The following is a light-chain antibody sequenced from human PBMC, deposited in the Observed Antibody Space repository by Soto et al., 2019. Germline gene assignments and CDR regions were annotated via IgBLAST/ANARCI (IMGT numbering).Light chain of an antibody. CDR1: QSVGSY. Sequence: EIVLTQSPATLSLSPGERATLSCRASQSVGSYLTWYQQKPGQAPRLLIYETSKRATGIPARFSGSGSGTFFTLTISSLEPEDLAVYYCQQRSSWPRTFGQGTKVDIK. CDR2: ETS. J-gene: IGKJ1*01. V-gene: IGKV3-11*01. CDR3: QQRSSWPRT.